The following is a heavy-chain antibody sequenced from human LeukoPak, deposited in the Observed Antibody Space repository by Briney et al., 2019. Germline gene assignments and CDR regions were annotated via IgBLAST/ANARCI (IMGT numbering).Heavy chain of an antibody. J-gene: IGHJ3*02. V-gene: IGHV4-59*12. Sequence: SETLSLTCTVSGGSISSDYWSWIRQPPGKGLEWIGYIHYSGATNYNPSLKSRVTMSVDTSKNQFSLRLSSVTAADTAVYYCARDRGMIGGTYELFALDIWGQGTMVTVSS. CDR3: ARDRGMIGGTYELFALDI. D-gene: IGHD1-26*01. CDR2: IHYSGAT. CDR1: GGSISSDY.